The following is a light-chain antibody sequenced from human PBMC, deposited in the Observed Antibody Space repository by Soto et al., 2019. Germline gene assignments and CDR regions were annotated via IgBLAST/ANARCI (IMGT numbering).Light chain of an antibody. CDR1: QSVNNN. J-gene: IGKJ4*01. V-gene: IGKV3-15*01. CDR2: GAS. Sequence: EIVMTQSPATLSVSPGERATLSCRASQSVNNNLAWYQQKPGQAPRRLIYGASARATGIPARFSGSGSGTEFTLTISSLQSEDFAVYYCQQYNNWPLTFGEGTKVEIK. CDR3: QQYNNWPLT.